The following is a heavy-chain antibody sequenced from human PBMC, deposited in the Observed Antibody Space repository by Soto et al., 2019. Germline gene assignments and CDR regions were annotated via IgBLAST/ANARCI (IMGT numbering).Heavy chain of an antibody. Sequence: ASVKVSCKASGYTFTSYGISWVLQAPGQGLEWMGWISAYNGNTNYAQKLQGRVTMTTDTSTSTAYMELRSLRSDDTAVYYCAMESIAARRFRLDPSGQRTLVTVSS. CDR2: ISAYNGNT. CDR1: GYTFTSYG. CDR3: AMESIAARRFRLDP. V-gene: IGHV1-18*01. D-gene: IGHD6-6*01. J-gene: IGHJ5*02.